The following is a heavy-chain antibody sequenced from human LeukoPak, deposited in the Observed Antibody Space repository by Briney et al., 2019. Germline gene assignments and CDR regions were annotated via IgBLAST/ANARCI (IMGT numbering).Heavy chain of an antibody. V-gene: IGHV4-4*07. Sequence: PSETLSLTWTVSGGSISSYYWSWIRQPAGKGLEWIGRIYTSGSTNYNPSLKSRVTMSVDTSKNQFSLKLSSVTAADTAVYYCARVGQRRYCSCTSCYAFDPWGQGTLVTVSS. CDR1: GGSISSYY. D-gene: IGHD2-2*01. CDR3: ARVGQRRYCSCTSCYAFDP. CDR2: IYTSGST. J-gene: IGHJ5*02.